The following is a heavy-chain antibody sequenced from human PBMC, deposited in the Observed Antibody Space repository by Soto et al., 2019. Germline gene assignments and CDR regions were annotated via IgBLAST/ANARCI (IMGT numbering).Heavy chain of an antibody. CDR2: IRNKANSYTT. CDR3: ARDSGKGAYFDY. J-gene: IGHJ4*01. D-gene: IGHD1-26*01. Sequence: EVQLVESGGGLVQPGGSQRLYCAASGFTFSDHYMDWVRQAPGKGLEWVGRIRNKANSYTTDYAASVKGRFTISRDDSKDSLYLQMNSLKTEDTAIYYCARDSGKGAYFDYWGHGTLATVSS. V-gene: IGHV3-72*01. CDR1: GFTFSDHY.